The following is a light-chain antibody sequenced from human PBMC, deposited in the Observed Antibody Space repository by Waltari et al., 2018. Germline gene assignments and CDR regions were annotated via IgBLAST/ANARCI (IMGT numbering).Light chain of an antibody. J-gene: IGKJ1*01. CDR2: WAS. Sequence: DIVMTQSPDSLAVSLGERATINCKSSQSVLYSSNNKNYLAWYQQKPGQPPELLIYWASTRESGVPGRFSGSGSGTDFTRTISSLQAEDVAVYDCQQYLSTPPTFGQGTKVEIK. V-gene: IGKV4-1*01. CDR1: QSVLYSSNNKNY. CDR3: QQYLSTPPT.